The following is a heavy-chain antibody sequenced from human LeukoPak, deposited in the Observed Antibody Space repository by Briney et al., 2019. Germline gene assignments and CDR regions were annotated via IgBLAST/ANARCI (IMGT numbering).Heavy chain of an antibody. Sequence: GGSLRLSCAASGFTVSSNYMSWVRQAPGKGLEWVSAISGSGDSTYYEDSVKGRFTISRDNSKNTLYLQMNSLRAEDTAVYYCAKAGAVVVVAAKYFDYWGQGTLVTVSS. J-gene: IGHJ4*02. D-gene: IGHD2-15*01. CDR1: GFTVSSNY. CDR2: ISGSGDST. CDR3: AKAGAVVVVAAKYFDY. V-gene: IGHV3-23*01.